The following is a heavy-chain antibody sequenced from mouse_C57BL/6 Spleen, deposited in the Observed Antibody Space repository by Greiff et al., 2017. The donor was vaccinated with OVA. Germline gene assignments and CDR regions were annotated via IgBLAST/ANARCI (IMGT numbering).Heavy chain of an antibody. CDR3: ARHEDRGAGYYYGSSSAWFAY. J-gene: IGHJ3*01. Sequence: VQLQQSGAELVKPGASVKLSCKASGYTFTEYTIHWVKQRSGQGLEWIGWFYPGSGSIKYNEKFKDKATLTADKSSSTVYMELSRLTSEDSAVYFCARHEDRGAGYYYGSSSAWFAYWGQGTLVTVSA. CDR1: GYTFTEYT. D-gene: IGHD1-1*01. V-gene: IGHV1-62-2*01. CDR2: FYPGSGSI.